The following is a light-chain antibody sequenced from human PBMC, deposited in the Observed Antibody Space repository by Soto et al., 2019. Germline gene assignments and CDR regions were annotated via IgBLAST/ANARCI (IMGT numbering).Light chain of an antibody. CDR3: QVWDSSSDRDVV. CDR2: YDS. J-gene: IGLJ2*01. Sequence: SYELTQPPSVSVAPGKTARITCGGNNIGSKSVHWYQQKPGQAPVLVIYYDSDRPSGIPERFSGSNSGNTATLTISRVEAGDEAGYYCQVWDSSSDRDVVFGGGTKVTVL. CDR1: NIGSKS. V-gene: IGLV3-21*04.